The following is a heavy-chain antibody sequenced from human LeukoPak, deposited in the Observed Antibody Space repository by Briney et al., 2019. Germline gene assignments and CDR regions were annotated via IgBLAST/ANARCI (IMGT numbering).Heavy chain of an antibody. J-gene: IGHJ4*02. Sequence: SGTLSLTCAVSGYSVSSGYWWNWVRQSPGKGLEWIGEINHSGSTTNYNPSLKSRVAISLDKPNNQFSLEVTSVTAADTAVYYCARNDYYSADCWGQGALVTVSS. V-gene: IGHV4-4*02. CDR2: INHSGSTT. D-gene: IGHD3-10*01. CDR1: GYSVSSGYW. CDR3: ARNDYYSADC.